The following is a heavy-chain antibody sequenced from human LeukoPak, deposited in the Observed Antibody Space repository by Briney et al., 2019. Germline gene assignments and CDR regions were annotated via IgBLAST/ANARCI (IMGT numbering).Heavy chain of an antibody. CDR1: GYSISSGYY. CDR2: IYHSGST. CDR3: ARLVPAAVDY. J-gene: IGHJ4*02. D-gene: IGHD2-2*01. Sequence: SETLSLTCAVSGYSISSGYYWGWIRQSPGKGLEWIGSIYHSGSTYYNPSLKSRVTISVDTSKNQFSLKLSSVTAADTAVYYCARLVPAAVDYWGQGTLVTVSS. V-gene: IGHV4-38-2*01.